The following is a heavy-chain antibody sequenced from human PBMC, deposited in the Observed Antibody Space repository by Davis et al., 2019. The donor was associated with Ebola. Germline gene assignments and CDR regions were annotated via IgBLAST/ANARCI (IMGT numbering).Heavy chain of an antibody. CDR3: ARFRRIFYYYYGMDV. V-gene: IGHV4-34*01. Sequence: MPSETLFLTCAVYGGSFSGYYWSWIRQPPGKGLEWIGEINHSGSTNYNPSLKSRVTISVDTSKNQFSLKLSSVTAADTAVYYCARFRRIFYYYYGMDVWGQGTTVTVSS. CDR1: GGSFSGYY. D-gene: IGHD2/OR15-2a*01. J-gene: IGHJ6*02. CDR2: INHSGST.